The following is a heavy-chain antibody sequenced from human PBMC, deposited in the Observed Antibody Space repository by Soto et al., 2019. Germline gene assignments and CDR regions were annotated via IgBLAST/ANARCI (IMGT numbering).Heavy chain of an antibody. V-gene: IGHV3-30*18. Sequence: GGSLRLSCAASGFPFGDFGMHWVRQGPGKGLEWVAVISHDGSDKFYADSVKARFTISRDNSKNTLYLQMSGLRAEDTAVYYCAKSPDFFFCSPSRSRCYFDFWSQGTLVTVSS. D-gene: IGHD3-3*01. CDR2: ISHDGSDK. J-gene: IGHJ4*02. CDR3: AKSPDFFFCSPSRSRCYFDF. CDR1: GFPFGDFG.